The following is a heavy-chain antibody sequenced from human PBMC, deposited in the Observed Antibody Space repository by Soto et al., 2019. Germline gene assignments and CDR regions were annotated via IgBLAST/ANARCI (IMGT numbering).Heavy chain of an antibody. CDR1: GGSVSSGSYY. D-gene: IGHD2-15*01. Sequence: QVQLQESGPGLVKPSETLSLTCTVSGGSVSSGSYYWSWIRQPPGKGLEWIGYIYYSGSTNYNPSLKRRVTISVDTSKNQFSLKLSSVTAADTAVYYCAGTARRLGSYDYCGQGTLVTVSS. CDR2: IYYSGST. CDR3: AGTARRLGSYDY. J-gene: IGHJ4*02. V-gene: IGHV4-61*01.